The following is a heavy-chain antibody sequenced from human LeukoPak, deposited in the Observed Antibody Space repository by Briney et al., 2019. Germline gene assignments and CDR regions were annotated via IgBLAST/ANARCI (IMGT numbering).Heavy chain of an antibody. CDR1: GGSISSGGYY. J-gene: IGHJ4*02. V-gene: IGHV4-61*02. CDR3: ARDQQLAYCGGDCYPAN. CDR2: IYTRGST. D-gene: IGHD2-21*02. Sequence: SETLSLTCTVSGGSISSGGYYWSCIRQPAGKGLEWIWRIYTRGSTDYNPSIKSRVTISLETSKNKFSLNLSSVTAADTAVYFCARDQQLAYCGGDCYPANWGQGTLVTVSS.